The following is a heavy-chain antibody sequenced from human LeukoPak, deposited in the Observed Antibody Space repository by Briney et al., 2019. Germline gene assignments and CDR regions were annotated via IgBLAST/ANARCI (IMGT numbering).Heavy chain of an antibody. Sequence: SETLSLTCAVYGGSFSGYYWSWIRQPPGKGLEWIGEINHSGSTNYNPSLKSRVTISVDTSKNQFSLKLSSVTAADTAVYYCARRAGKYSYGYRWYFDCWGQGTLVTVSS. CDR3: ARRAGKYSYGYRWYFDC. J-gene: IGHJ4*02. D-gene: IGHD5-18*01. CDR1: GGSFSGYY. CDR2: INHSGST. V-gene: IGHV4-34*01.